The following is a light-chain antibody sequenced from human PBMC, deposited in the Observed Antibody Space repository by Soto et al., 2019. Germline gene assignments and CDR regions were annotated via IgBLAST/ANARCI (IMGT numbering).Light chain of an antibody. CDR1: SSDVGGYNY. V-gene: IGLV2-14*01. Sequence: QSALTQPASVSGSPGQSITISCTGTSSDVGGYNYVSWYQQHPGKDPKLMIYDVTNRPSGVSNRFSGSKSGNTASLTISGVQAEDEADYYCSSYTSSRTYVFGTGTNVTVL. CDR3: SSYTSSRTYV. CDR2: DVT. J-gene: IGLJ1*01.